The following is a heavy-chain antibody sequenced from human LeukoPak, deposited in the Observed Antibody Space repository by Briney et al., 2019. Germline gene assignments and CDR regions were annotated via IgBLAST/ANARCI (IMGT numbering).Heavy chain of an antibody. V-gene: IGHV3-48*03. J-gene: IGHJ2*01. Sequence: GGSLRLSCAASGFTFSSYEMNWVRQAPGKGLEWVSYISSRGGAIYYADSLKGRFTISRDNAKNSLYLQMSSLRAEDTAVYYCAKLTEVAPTRPQGFDLWGRGILVTVSS. D-gene: IGHD5-12*01. CDR2: ISSRGGAI. CDR1: GFTFSSYE. CDR3: AKLTEVAPTRPQGFDL.